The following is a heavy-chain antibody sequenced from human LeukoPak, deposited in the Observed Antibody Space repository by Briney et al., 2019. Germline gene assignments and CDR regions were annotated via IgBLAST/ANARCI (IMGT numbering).Heavy chain of an antibody. Sequence: GGSLRLSCAASGFTFSSYSMNWVRQAPGKGLEWVSSISSSSSYIYYADSVKGRFTISRDNAKNSLYLQMNSLRAEDTAVYYCARDHQAIVVVTPYYYYYGMDVWGQGTTVTVSS. CDR3: ARDHQAIVVVTPYYYYYGMDV. CDR1: GFTFSSYS. D-gene: IGHD3-22*01. CDR2: ISSSSSYI. J-gene: IGHJ6*02. V-gene: IGHV3-21*01.